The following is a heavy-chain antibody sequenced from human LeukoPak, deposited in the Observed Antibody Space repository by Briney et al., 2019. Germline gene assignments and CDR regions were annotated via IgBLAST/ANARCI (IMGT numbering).Heavy chain of an antibody. CDR1: GFTLSDYW. J-gene: IGHJ4*02. V-gene: IGHV3-74*01. CDR3: VRDGGGTTPYDS. CDR2: ISPDGRNI. Sequence: PGGSLRLSCAAFGFTLSDYWMNWVRQTPGKGPVWVSHISPDGRNIAYADSVKGRFTISRDSAKNTLYLQMNSLRVGDTAVYYCVRDGGGTTPYDSWGQGTLVTVSS. D-gene: IGHD1-7*01.